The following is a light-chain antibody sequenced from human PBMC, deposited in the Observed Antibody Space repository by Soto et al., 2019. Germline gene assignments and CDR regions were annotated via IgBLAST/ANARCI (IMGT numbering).Light chain of an antibody. V-gene: IGKV3-15*01. CDR2: VSS. J-gene: IGKJ4*01. Sequence: EIVMTQSPATLSVSPGERASLSCRASQSVGSNLAWYQQKPGQAPRLLIYVSSTRATGIPARFSGGGSGTEFTLTISSLQSEDFAVYYCQQYNTWPLTFGGGTKVEIK. CDR3: QQYNTWPLT. CDR1: QSVGSN.